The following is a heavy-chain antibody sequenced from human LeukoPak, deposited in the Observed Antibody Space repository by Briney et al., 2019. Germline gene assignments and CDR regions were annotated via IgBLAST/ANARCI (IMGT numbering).Heavy chain of an antibody. Sequence: SETLSLTCTVSGGSIGTYYWSWIRQPAGKGLEWIGRIYTSGSTNYNPSLKSRVTMSVDTSKNQFSLKLSSVTAADTAVYYCARGHGSSSYMDVWGKGTTVTVSS. CDR3: ARGHGSSSYMDV. CDR2: IYTSGST. J-gene: IGHJ6*03. V-gene: IGHV4-4*07. CDR1: GGSIGTYY.